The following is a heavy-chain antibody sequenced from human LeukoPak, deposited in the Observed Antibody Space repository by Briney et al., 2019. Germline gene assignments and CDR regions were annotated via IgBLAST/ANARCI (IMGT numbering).Heavy chain of an antibody. CDR3: ARHGGIVVVVAAGDAFDI. V-gene: IGHV4-59*01. J-gene: IGHJ3*02. D-gene: IGHD2-15*01. CDR1: GGSISSYY. Sequence: SGTLSLTCTVSGGSISSYYWSWIRQPPGKGLEWIGYIYYSGSTNYNTSLKSRVTISVDTSKNQFSLKLSSVTAADTAVYYCARHGGIVVVVAAGDAFDIWGQGAMVTVSS. CDR2: IYYSGST.